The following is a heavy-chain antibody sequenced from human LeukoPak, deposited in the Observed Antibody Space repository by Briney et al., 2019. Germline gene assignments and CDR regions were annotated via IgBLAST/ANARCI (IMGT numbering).Heavy chain of an antibody. CDR3: ARRFDTSGYFQN. D-gene: IGHD3-22*01. V-gene: IGHV5-51*01. CDR1: GYSFTTYW. J-gene: IGHJ1*01. CDR2: IYPGDSDT. Sequence: GESLKISCQGSGYSFTTYWIGWVRQMPGKGLEWMGIIYPGDSDTRYSPSFQGQVTISADKSISTAYLRWSSLKASDTAMYYCARRFDTSGYFQNWGQGTLVTVSS.